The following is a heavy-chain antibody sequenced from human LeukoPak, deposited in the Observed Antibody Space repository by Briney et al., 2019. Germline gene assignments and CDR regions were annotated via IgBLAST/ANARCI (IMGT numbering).Heavy chain of an antibody. CDR3: ARDGWYSSGWNAFDI. Sequence: GGSLRLFCAASGFTFSTYSMHWVRQAPGTGLEWVSSISSSRSYVYYADSVKGRFTISRDNAKNSLYLQMNSLRAEDTAVYYCARDGWYSSGWNAFDIWGQGTMVTVSS. J-gene: IGHJ3*02. D-gene: IGHD6-19*01. CDR2: ISSSRSYV. V-gene: IGHV3-21*01. CDR1: GFTFSTYS.